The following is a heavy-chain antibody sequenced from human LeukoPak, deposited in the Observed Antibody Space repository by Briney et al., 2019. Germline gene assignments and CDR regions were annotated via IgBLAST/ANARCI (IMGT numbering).Heavy chain of an antibody. CDR3: ARDSRDIVVVTAIESGAFDI. V-gene: IGHV1-69*04. Sequence: GASVKVSCKASGGTFSSYTISWVRQAPGQGLEWMGRITPILGIANYAQKFQGRVTITADKSTSTAYMELSSLRSEDTAVYYCARDSRDIVVVTAIESGAFDIWGQGTMVTVSS. J-gene: IGHJ3*02. CDR1: GGTFSSYT. D-gene: IGHD2-21*02. CDR2: ITPILGIA.